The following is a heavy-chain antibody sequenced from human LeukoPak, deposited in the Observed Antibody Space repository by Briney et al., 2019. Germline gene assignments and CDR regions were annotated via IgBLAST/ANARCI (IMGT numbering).Heavy chain of an antibody. D-gene: IGHD3-10*01. CDR1: GFTFSSYW. V-gene: IGHV3-74*01. CDR2: INNDGSST. Sequence: GGSLRLSSGASGFTFSSYWMHWVRQAPGKGLVWVSRINNDGSSTSYADSVQGRFTISRDNAKNTLYLQMNSLRAEDTALYYCARVARGDYYYYYMDVWGKGTTVTVSS. J-gene: IGHJ6*03. CDR3: ARVARGDYYYYYMDV.